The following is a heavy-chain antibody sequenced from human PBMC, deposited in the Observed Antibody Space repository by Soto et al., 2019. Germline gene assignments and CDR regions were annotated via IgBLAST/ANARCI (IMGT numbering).Heavy chain of an antibody. CDR3: TRLPNVVGASYNHY. CDR1: GFTFSDHY. Sequence: GGSLRLSCAASGFTFSDHYMDWVRQAPGKGLEWVGRIKNKANSYTIVYAASVKGRFTISRDDSKNSLYLQMNSLKTEDTAVYYCTRLPNVVGASYNHYWGQAVLLTVSS. D-gene: IGHD1-26*01. V-gene: IGHV3-72*01. CDR2: IKNKANSYTI. J-gene: IGHJ4*02.